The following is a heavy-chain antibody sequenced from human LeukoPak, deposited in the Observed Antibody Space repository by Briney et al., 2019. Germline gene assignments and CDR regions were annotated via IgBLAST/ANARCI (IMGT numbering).Heavy chain of an antibody. CDR2: INPNSGGT. D-gene: IGHD2-8*01. CDR1: GYSFTAYY. Sequence: GASVKVSCKASGYSFTAYYMHWVRQAPGQGLEWMGWINPNSGGTNYAQEFQGRVTMTRDTSISTAYMELSRLTFDDTAMYYCARDPEWGFDPWGQGTLVTVSS. V-gene: IGHV1-2*02. CDR3: ARDPEWGFDP. J-gene: IGHJ5*02.